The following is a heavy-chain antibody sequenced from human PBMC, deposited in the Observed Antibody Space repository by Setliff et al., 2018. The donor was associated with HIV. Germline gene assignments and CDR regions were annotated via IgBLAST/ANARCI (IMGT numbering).Heavy chain of an antibody. Sequence: GGYLRLSCAASGFTFSSYSMNWVRQAPGKGLEWVSFISSRSSYIYYADSVKGRFTISRDNAKNSLYLQMNSLRAEDTDVYYCAREKAPKSDYYVITADASDIWGPGTMVTVSS. J-gene: IGHJ3*02. V-gene: IGHV3-21*01. D-gene: IGHD3-10*02. CDR1: GFTFSSYS. CDR3: AREKAPKSDYYVITADASDI. CDR2: ISSRSSYI.